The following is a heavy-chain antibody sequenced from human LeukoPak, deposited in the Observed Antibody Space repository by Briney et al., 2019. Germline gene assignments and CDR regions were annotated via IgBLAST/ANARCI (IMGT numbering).Heavy chain of an antibody. D-gene: IGHD2-2*01. CDR2: IYYSGST. V-gene: IGHV4-39*02. CDR3: ARDVVAARGSFDY. J-gene: IGHJ4*02. Sequence: SETLSLTCTVSGGSISSSSTYYWGWIRQPPGKGLEWIGSIYYSGSTYYNPSLKSRVTISVDTSKNQFSLKLSSVTAADTAVYYCARDVVAARGSFDYWGQGTLVTVSS. CDR1: GGSISSSSTYY.